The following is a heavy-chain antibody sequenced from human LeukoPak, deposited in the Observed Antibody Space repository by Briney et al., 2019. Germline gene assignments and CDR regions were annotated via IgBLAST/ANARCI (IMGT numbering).Heavy chain of an antibody. J-gene: IGHJ6*03. CDR3: ARGIVVVPAAQFTDYTDV. CDR1: GFTFSTYS. D-gene: IGHD2-2*01. CDR2: ISSSSSI. Sequence: GGSLRLSCAASGFTFSTYSMNWVRQAPGKGLEWVSCISSSSSIYYADSVKSRFTISKDNAKNSLYLQMNSLRAEDTAVYYCARGIVVVPAAQFTDYTDVWGKATTVTVSS. V-gene: IGHV3-21*01.